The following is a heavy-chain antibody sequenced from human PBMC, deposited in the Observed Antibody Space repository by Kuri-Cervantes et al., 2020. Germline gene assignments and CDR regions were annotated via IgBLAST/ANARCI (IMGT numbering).Heavy chain of an antibody. D-gene: IGHD3-16*02. CDR2: IKQDGSEK. V-gene: IGHV3-7*01. CDR1: GFTFSSYW. J-gene: IGHJ3*02. CDR3: ARVIYDYVWGTYRDAFDI. Sequence: GGSLRLSCAASGFTFSSYWMSWVRQAPGKGLEWVANIKQDGSEKYYVDSVKGRFTISRDNAKNSLYLQMNSMRAEDTAVYYCARVIYDYVWGTYRDAFDIWGQGTMVTVSS.